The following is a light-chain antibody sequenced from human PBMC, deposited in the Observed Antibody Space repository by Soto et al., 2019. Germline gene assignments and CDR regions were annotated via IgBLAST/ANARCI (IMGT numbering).Light chain of an antibody. CDR2: EVT. J-gene: IGLJ2*01. CDR3: SSHAGTKVV. Sequence: QSVLTQPPSASGSPGQSVTISCAGTSSDVGAYNYVSWYQQHPGKAPKLMIYEVTKRPSGVPDRFSGSKSSNTASLTVSGLQVEDEADYYCSSHAGTKVVFGGGTKLTVL. V-gene: IGLV2-8*01. CDR1: SSDVGAYNY.